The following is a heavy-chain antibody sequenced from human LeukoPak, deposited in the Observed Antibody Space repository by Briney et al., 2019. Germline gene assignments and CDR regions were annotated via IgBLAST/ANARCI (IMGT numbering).Heavy chain of an antibody. Sequence: ASVTVSCKASGGTFSSYAISWVRQAPGQGLEWMGGIIPIFGTANYAQKFQGRVTITADESTSTAYMELSSLRSEDTAVYYCAARDNFSGSYNFDYWGQGTLVTVSS. CDR1: GGTFSSYA. CDR3: AARDNFSGSYNFDY. V-gene: IGHV1-69*01. CDR2: IIPIFGTA. D-gene: IGHD1-26*01. J-gene: IGHJ4*02.